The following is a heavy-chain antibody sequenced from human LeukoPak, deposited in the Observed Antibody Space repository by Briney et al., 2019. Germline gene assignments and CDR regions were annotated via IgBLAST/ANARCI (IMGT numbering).Heavy chain of an antibody. CDR3: ARGGYYYYDSSGYYGD. V-gene: IGHV4-31*03. D-gene: IGHD3-22*01. Sequence: SETLSLTCTVSGGSISSGAYYWSWIRQVPGKGLEWIGYGYFRGNTFYNPSLKGRVTISVDTSNNHFSLQLNSVTAADTAVYYCARGGYYYYDSSGYYGDRGQGTLVTVSS. CDR1: GGSISSGAYY. J-gene: IGHJ4*02. CDR2: GYFRGNT.